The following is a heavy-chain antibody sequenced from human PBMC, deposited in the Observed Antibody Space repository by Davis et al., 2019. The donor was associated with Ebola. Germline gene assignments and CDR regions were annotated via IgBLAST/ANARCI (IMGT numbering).Heavy chain of an antibody. D-gene: IGHD3-22*01. CDR2: INPNSGGT. CDR1: GYTFTGYY. Sequence: ASVKVSCKASGYTFTGYYMHWVRQAPGQGLEWMGWINPNSGGTNYAQKFQGWVTMTRDTSISTAYMELSRLRSDDTAVYYCARIPSMIVVGYFDYWGQGTLVTVSS. J-gene: IGHJ4*02. CDR3: ARIPSMIVVGYFDY. V-gene: IGHV1-2*04.